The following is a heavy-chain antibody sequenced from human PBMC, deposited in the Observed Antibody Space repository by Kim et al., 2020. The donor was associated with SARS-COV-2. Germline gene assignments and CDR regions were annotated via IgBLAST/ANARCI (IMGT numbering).Heavy chain of an antibody. J-gene: IGHJ3*02. CDR1: GFTFDDYA. V-gene: IGHV3-9*01. CDR2: ISWNRGSK. Sequence: GGSLRLSCAASGFTFDDYAMHWVRQAPGKGLEWVSGISWNRGSKGYADSVKGRFTISRDNAKNSLYLQMNSLRAEDTALYYCAKDSNYEFGFDAFDIWGQRTMVTLSS. D-gene: IGHD3-3*01. CDR3: AKDSNYEFGFDAFDI.